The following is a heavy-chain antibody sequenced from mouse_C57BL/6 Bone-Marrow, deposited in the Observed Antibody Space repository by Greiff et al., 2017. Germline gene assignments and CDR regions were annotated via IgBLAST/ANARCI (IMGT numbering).Heavy chain of an antibody. CDR3: AIRITTVVATPYWYFDV. Sequence: VQLQQSGPELVKPGDSVKISCKASGYSFTGYFMNWVMQSHGQSLEWIGRINPYNGDTFYNQKFKGKATLTVDKSSSTAHMELRSLTSEDSAVYYCAIRITTVVATPYWYFDVWGTGTTVTVSS. CDR1: GYSFTGYF. V-gene: IGHV1-20*01. CDR2: INPYNGDT. D-gene: IGHD1-1*01. J-gene: IGHJ1*03.